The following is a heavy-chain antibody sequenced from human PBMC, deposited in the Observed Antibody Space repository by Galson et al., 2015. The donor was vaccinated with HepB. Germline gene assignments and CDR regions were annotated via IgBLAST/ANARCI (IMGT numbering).Heavy chain of an antibody. CDR3: ARGGIDDILTGPAADLYD. D-gene: IGHD3-9*01. V-gene: IGHV1-18*01. J-gene: IGHJ4*02. CDR1: GYTFTSYG. CDR2: ISSYNGDT. Sequence: SVKVSCKASGYTFTSYGITWVRQAPGQGLEWMGWISSYNGDTNYAQKLQGRVTMTTDTSTSTAYMELKSLRSDDTAVYYCARGGIDDILTGPAADLYDWGQGILVTVSS.